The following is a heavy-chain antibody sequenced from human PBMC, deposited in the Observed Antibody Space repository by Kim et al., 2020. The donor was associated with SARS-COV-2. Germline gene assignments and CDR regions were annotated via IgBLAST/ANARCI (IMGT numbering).Heavy chain of an antibody. CDR1: GYSISSGYY. V-gene: IGHV4-38-2*02. CDR2: IYHSGST. Sequence: SETLSLTCTVSGYSISSGYYWGWIRQPPGKGLEWIGSIYHSGSTYYNPSLKSRVTISVDTSKNQFSLKLSSVTAADTAVYYCARDDLEMATIRLLWGQGTLVTVSS. CDR3: ARDDLEMATIRLL. D-gene: IGHD5-12*01. J-gene: IGHJ4*02.